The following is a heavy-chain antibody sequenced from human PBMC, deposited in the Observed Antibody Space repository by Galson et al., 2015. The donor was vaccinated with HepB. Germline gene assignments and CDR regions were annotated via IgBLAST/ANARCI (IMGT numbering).Heavy chain of an antibody. V-gene: IGHV3-48*02. Sequence: SLRLSCAASGFTFSSYSMNWVRQAPGKGLEWVSYISSSSSTIYYADSVKGRFTISRDNAKNSLYLQMNSLRDEDTAVYYCARDCSSSWYLYYYMDVWGKGTTVTVSS. CDR3: ARDCSSSWYLYYYMDV. CDR1: GFTFSSYS. J-gene: IGHJ6*03. CDR2: ISSSSSTI. D-gene: IGHD6-13*01.